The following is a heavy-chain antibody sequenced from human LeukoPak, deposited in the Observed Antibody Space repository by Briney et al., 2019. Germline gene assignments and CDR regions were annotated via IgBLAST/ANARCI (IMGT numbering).Heavy chain of an antibody. CDR2: IDPSDSCT. V-gene: IGHV5-10-1*01. CDR1: GYSFSVYW. J-gene: IGHJ6*02. Sequence: GESLQISCKDSGYSFSVYWISWVRQVPGKGLEWMGKIDPSDSCTNYSPSFQGHVTISADKSISTAYVQWSSLKASDTAMYYCARHGYGSLSGMDVWGQGTTVTVSS. CDR3: ARHGYGSLSGMDV. D-gene: IGHD3-10*01.